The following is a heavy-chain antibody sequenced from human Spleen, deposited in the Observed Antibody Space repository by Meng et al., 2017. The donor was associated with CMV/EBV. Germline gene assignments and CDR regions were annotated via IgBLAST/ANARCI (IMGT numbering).Heavy chain of an antibody. D-gene: IGHD1-26*01. V-gene: IGHV4-38-2*02. Sequence: GSLRLSCSVSAYSISSGYFWGWIRQPPGKGLEWIGSVYHSGTTHYNPSLMSRVTITVDTSKNQFSLKLTSVTAADTAVYYCARDVGGATDNDYWGQGTLVTVSS. CDR1: AYSISSGYF. CDR2: VYHSGTT. CDR3: ARDVGGATDNDY. J-gene: IGHJ4*02.